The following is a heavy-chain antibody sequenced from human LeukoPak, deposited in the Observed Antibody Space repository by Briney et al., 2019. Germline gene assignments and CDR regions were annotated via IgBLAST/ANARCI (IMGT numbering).Heavy chain of an antibody. Sequence: PGGSLRLSCAASGFTFSSYSMNWVRQAPGKGLEWVSSISSRSSYIYYADSVKGRFTVSRDNAKNSLYLQMNSLRAEDTAVYYCAIGDSGRPFDYWSQGTLVTVSS. D-gene: IGHD5-12*01. V-gene: IGHV3-21*01. CDR1: GFTFSSYS. J-gene: IGHJ4*02. CDR3: AIGDSGRPFDY. CDR2: ISSRSSYI.